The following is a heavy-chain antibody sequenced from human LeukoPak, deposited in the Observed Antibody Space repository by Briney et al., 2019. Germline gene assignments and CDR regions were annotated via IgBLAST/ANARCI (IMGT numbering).Heavy chain of an antibody. CDR3: ARGGLTAGFDY. CDR1: GITLTTSW. J-gene: IGHJ4*02. V-gene: IGHV3-7*01. Sequence: GGSLRLSCAASGITLTTSWMTLVRQAPGKGLEWVTNINREGSQIDYMDSVKGRFTISRDSANNALYLQMNSLRAEDTAVYYCARGGLTAGFDYWGQGTLVTVSS. CDR2: INREGSQI.